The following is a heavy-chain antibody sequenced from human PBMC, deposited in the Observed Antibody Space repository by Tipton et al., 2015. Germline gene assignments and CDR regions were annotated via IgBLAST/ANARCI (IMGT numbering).Heavy chain of an antibody. CDR2: IIPIFNTA. V-gene: IGHV1-69*01. J-gene: IGHJ6*02. CDR1: GDTFSNYG. CDR3: AREFCSTGDCSNYYFFGMDV. Sequence: QLVQSGAEVRKPGSSVKVSCKASGDTFSNYGISWLRQAPGQGLEWMGGIIPIFNTANYAQKFQGRVTISADYSTSTAYMEVYSLTPDDTAVYFCAREFCSTGDCSNYYFFGMDVWGQGTTVSVSS. D-gene: IGHD2-21*02.